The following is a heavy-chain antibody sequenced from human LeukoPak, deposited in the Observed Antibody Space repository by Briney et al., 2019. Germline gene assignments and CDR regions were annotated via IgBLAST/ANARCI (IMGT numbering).Heavy chain of an antibody. D-gene: IGHD3-10*01. Sequence: GGSLRLSCAGSGITFSSYWMHWVRQAPGKGLVWVSRINSDGRSTNYADSVKGRFTISRDNAKNSLYLQMNSLRDEDTAVYYCARGLLGRGGGSFDYWGQGTLVTVSS. V-gene: IGHV3-74*01. J-gene: IGHJ4*02. CDR2: INSDGRST. CDR1: GITFSSYW. CDR3: ARGLLGRGGGSFDY.